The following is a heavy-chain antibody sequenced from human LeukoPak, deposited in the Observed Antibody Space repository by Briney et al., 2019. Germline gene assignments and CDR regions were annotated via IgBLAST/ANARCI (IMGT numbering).Heavy chain of an antibody. J-gene: IGHJ4*02. D-gene: IGHD7-27*01. CDR2: INHSGST. Sequence: SETLSLTCAVCGGSFSGYYWSWVRQPPGKGLEWIGEINHSGSTNYNPSLKSRVTISVDTSKNQFSLKLSSVTAADTAVYYCARARLGSLVSFDYWGQGTLVTVSS. V-gene: IGHV4-34*01. CDR3: ARARLGSLVSFDY. CDR1: GGSFSGYY.